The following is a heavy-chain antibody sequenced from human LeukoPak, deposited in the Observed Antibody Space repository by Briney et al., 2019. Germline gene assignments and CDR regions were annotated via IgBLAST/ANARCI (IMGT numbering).Heavy chain of an antibody. CDR3: AKRATYYGDYDY. Sequence: GGSLRLSCIASGFTFSRSGMHWVRQAPGKGLEWVTFIQYDGNNKYCADSVKGRFTISRDNSKNTLYLHMNSLRTEDTAVYYCAKRATYYGDYDYWGQGTLVTVSS. J-gene: IGHJ4*02. CDR2: IQYDGNNK. D-gene: IGHD4-17*01. V-gene: IGHV3-30*02. CDR1: GFTFSRSG.